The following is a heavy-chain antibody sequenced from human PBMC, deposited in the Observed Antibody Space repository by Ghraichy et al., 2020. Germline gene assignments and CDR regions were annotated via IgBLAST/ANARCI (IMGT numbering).Heavy chain of an antibody. CDR1: GGSFSGYY. D-gene: IGHD2-2*01. J-gene: IGHJ6*02. V-gene: IGHV4-34*01. CDR3: ARGRENPLGVPAAIRYYYYYGMDV. Sequence: SETLSLTCAVYGGSFSGYYWSWIRQPPGKGLEWIGEINHSGSTNYNPSLKSRVTISVDTSKNQFSLKLSSVTAADTAVYYCARGRENPLGVPAAIRYYYYYGMDVWGQGTTVTVSS. CDR2: INHSGST.